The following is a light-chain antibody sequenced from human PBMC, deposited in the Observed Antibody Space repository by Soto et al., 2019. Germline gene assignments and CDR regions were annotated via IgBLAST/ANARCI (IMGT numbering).Light chain of an antibody. CDR1: SSDLGSYNF. J-gene: IGLJ2*01. CDR3: CSYAASSTYVV. CDR2: EAT. V-gene: IGLV2-23*01. Sequence: QSALAQPASVSGSPGQSIAISCTGTSSDLGSYNFVSWYQQRPGKAPKLMIYEATKRPSGVSNLFSGSNSGNTASLTISGLQAEDEADYYCCSYAASSTYVVFGGGTKLTVL.